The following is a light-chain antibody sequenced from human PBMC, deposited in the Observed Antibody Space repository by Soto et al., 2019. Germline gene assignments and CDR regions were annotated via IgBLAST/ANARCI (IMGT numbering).Light chain of an antibody. J-gene: IGKJ1*01. CDR3: QQYGSSPRT. V-gene: IGKV3-20*01. CDR2: GVS. Sequence: EIVMTQSPATLSVSPGERATLSCRASQSVSSNLAWYQHKPGQAPSLLIYGVSNRATGIPERFSGSGSGTDFTLTISRLEPEDFAVYFCQQYGSSPRTFGQGTKVDIK. CDR1: QSVSSN.